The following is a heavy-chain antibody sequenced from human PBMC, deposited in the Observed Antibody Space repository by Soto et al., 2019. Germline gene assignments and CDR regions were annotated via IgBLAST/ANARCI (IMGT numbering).Heavy chain of an antibody. V-gene: IGHV4-34*01. CDR3: AREKVLRYFD. D-gene: IGHD3-9*01. Sequence: ETLSLTCAVYAGSFSGYYWSWIRQPPGKGLEWIGEINHSGSTNYNPSLKSRVTISVDTSKNQFSLKLSSVTAADTAVYYCAREKVLRYFDWFQGSLVTVSS. CDR2: INHSGST. J-gene: IGHJ4*02. CDR1: AGSFSGYY.